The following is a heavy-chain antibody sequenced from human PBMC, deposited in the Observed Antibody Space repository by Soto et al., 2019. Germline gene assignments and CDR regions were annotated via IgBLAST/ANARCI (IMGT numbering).Heavy chain of an antibody. CDR1: GYTFSNYG. Sequence: QVQLVQSGPEVKKPGASAKVSFKASGYTFSNYGISWMRQVPGQGLEWMGWISAYNGETKYAQKFQGRVSMTTDTSTNTAYMELGSLRSDDTAVYYCARASGTGVGTTSYWGQGTLVTVSS. CDR3: ARASGTGVGTTSY. V-gene: IGHV1-18*01. D-gene: IGHD1-26*01. CDR2: ISAYNGET. J-gene: IGHJ4*02.